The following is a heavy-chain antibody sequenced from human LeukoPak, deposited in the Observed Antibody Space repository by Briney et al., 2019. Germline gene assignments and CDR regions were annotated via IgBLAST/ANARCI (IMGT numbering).Heavy chain of an antibody. J-gene: IGHJ6*03. D-gene: IGHD6-13*01. CDR3: ARGEAAAGPMDYMDV. V-gene: IGHV4-34*01. CDR1: GGSFSGYY. CDR2: VNHSGST. Sequence: SETLSLTCAVYGGSFSGYYWSWIRQPPGKGLEWIGEVNHSGSTNYNPSLKSRVTMSVDTSKNQFSLKLSSATAADTAVYYCARGEAAAGPMDYMDVWDTGATVTVSS.